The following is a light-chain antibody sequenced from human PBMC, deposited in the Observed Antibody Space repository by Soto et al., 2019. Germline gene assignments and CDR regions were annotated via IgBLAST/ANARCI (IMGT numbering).Light chain of an antibody. J-gene: IGKJ1*01. Sequence: DIQMTQSPSTLSASVGDRVTITCRASESISNFLAWYQQKPGKAPNLLIYKASRLESGVPSRFSGSGSGTEFTLTISRLQPDDFATYYCQPYNSYSRTFGQGTKVEIK. V-gene: IGKV1-5*03. CDR2: KAS. CDR1: ESISNF. CDR3: QPYNSYSRT.